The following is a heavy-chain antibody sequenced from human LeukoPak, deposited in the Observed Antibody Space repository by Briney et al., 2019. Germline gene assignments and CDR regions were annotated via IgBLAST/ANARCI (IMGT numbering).Heavy chain of an antibody. Sequence: PSETLSLTCTVSGGSISSYYWSWIRQPAGKGLEWIGRIYTSGSTNYNPSLKSRVTMSVDTSKNQFSLKLSSVTAADTAVYYCARDRIAAAGTDWFDPWGQGTLVTVSS. CDR2: IYTSGST. CDR3: ARDRIAAAGTDWFDP. D-gene: IGHD6-13*01. CDR1: GGSISSYY. V-gene: IGHV4-4*07. J-gene: IGHJ5*02.